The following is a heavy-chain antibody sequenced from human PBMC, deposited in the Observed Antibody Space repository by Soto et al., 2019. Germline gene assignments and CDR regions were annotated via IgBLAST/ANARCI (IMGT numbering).Heavy chain of an antibody. Sequence: QVQLVESGGGVVQPGRSLRLSCAASGFTFSSYGMHWVRQAPGKGLEWVAVIWYDGSNKYYADSVKGRFTISRDNSKNPLYLQMNSLRAEDTAVYYCARDRAYIVDGMDVWGQGTTVTVSS. CDR2: IWYDGSNK. J-gene: IGHJ6*02. D-gene: IGHD3-16*02. V-gene: IGHV3-33*01. CDR3: ARDRAYIVDGMDV. CDR1: GFTFSSYG.